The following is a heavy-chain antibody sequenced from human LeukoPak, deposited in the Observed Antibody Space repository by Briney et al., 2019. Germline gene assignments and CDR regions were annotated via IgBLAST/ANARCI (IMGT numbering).Heavy chain of an antibody. CDR2: ISSSSSYI. J-gene: IGHJ5*02. V-gene: IGHV3-21*01. CDR1: GFTFSSYS. D-gene: IGHD2-2*02. Sequence: GGSLRLSCAASGFTFSSYSMNWVRQAPGKGLEWVSSISSSSSYIYYADSVKGRFTISRDNAKNSLYLQMNSLRDEDTAVYYCARAEYQLLYSDNWFDPWGQGTLVTVSS. CDR3: ARAEYQLLYSDNWFDP.